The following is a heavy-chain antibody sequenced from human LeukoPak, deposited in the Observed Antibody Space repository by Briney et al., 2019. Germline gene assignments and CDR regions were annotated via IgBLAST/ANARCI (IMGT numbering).Heavy chain of an antibody. V-gene: IGHV3-23*01. J-gene: IGHJ3*02. D-gene: IGHD5-24*01. CDR2: ISGSGGST. Sequence: GGSLRLSCAASGFTFSSYGMSWVRQAPGKGLEWVSAISGSGGSTYYADSVKGRFTISRDNSKNTVYLQMNSPRAEDTAVYYCARWGVGWLQFSDAFDIWGQGTMVTVSS. CDR3: ARWGVGWLQFSDAFDI. CDR1: GFTFSSYG.